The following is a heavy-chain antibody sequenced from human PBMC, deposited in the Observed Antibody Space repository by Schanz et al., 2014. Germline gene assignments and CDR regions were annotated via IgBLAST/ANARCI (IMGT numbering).Heavy chain of an antibody. CDR2: ISASGGDT. D-gene: IGHD2-2*01. J-gene: IGHJ4*02. Sequence: EVQLLESGGGLVQPGGSLRLSCAASTFTFSSDWMSWVRQAPGKGLEWLSVISASGGDTYYADSVKGRFTISRDNSKNTVYLQMNSLRPGDTAVYYCARESSNDIVLVPGAVFDHWGQGILVIVSS. V-gene: IGHV3-23*01. CDR1: TFTFSSDW. CDR3: ARESSNDIVLVPGAVFDH.